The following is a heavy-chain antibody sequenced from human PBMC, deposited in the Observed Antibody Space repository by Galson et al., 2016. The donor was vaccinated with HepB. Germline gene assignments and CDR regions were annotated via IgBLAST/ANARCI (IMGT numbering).Heavy chain of an antibody. CDR2: ISSSSSYI. CDR1: GFTFSSYS. J-gene: IGHJ4*02. D-gene: IGHD3-16*01. CDR3: AKEGGAGLDS. V-gene: IGHV3-21*01. Sequence: SLRLSCAASGFTFSSYSMNWVRQALGKGLEWVSSISSSSSYIYYADSVKGRFTISRDNAKNSLYLQMNSLRAEDTAVYYCAKEGGAGLDSWGQGTLVIVSS.